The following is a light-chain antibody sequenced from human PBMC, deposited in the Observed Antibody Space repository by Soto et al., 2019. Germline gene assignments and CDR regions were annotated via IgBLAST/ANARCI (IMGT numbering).Light chain of an antibody. V-gene: IGLV4-69*01. CDR2: LNYDGSH. J-gene: IGLJ3*02. Sequence: QPVLTQSPSASASLGASVKLTCTLSSGHNNYAIAWHQLQPERGPRYLMKLNYDGSHTKADGIPDRFSGSSSGAERYLTISSLQSEDEADYYCQTWGTGIRVFGGGTKLTVL. CDR1: SGHNNYA. CDR3: QTWGTGIRV.